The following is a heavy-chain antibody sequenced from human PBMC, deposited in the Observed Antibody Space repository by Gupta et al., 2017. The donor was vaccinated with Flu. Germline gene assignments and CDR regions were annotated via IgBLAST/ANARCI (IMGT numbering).Heavy chain of an antibody. Sequence: QLPLQESGPGLVKPSETLSLTRTVSGASINGGTQYWGWIRQPPGKGLEWIGSKYDSGSTYYNPSLRSRVSISVDMSKNQFSLRLISVTAADTAVYYCCRAPHHWGQGILVAVSS. CDR3: CRAPHH. CDR1: GASINGGTQY. V-gene: IGHV4-39*01. J-gene: IGHJ5*02. CDR2: KYDSGST.